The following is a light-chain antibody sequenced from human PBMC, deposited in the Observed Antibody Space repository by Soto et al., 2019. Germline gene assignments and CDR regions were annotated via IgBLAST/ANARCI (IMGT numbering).Light chain of an antibody. V-gene: IGKV1-13*02. Sequence: AIQLTQSPSSLSSSVGERVTITCRASQGISSALAWYQQKPGKAPKLLIYDASSLASGVPSRFSGSGSGTDFTLTISSLQPEDFAIYYCQQFNSYPPFTFGQGTRLEIK. CDR3: QQFNSYPPFT. J-gene: IGKJ5*01. CDR2: DAS. CDR1: QGISSA.